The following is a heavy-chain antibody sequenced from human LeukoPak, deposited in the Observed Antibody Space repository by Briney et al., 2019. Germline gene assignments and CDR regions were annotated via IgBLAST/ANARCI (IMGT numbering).Heavy chain of an antibody. Sequence: SVKVSCKASGGTFSSYAISWVRQAPGQGLEWMGGIIPIFGTANYAQKFQGRVTITADESTSTAYMELRSLRSDDTAVYYCARAEYCSSTSCYSGGRLYSSSAGDYWGQGTLVTVSS. J-gene: IGHJ4*02. CDR2: IIPIFGTA. CDR3: ARAEYCSSTSCYSGGRLYSSSAGDY. V-gene: IGHV1-69*13. CDR1: GGTFSSYA. D-gene: IGHD2-2*01.